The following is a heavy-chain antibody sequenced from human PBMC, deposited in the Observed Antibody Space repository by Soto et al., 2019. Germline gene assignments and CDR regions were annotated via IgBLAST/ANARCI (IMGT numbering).Heavy chain of an antibody. D-gene: IGHD3-16*01. CDR3: AKDMFTFGGVIENWFDP. CDR2: ISWNTGSI. Sequence: EVQLVESGGGLVQPGRSLRLSCAASGFTIDDYAMHWVRQAPGKGLELVSGISWNTGSIGYADSVKGRVTISRDNAKNYLYLQMNSLRADDTAVYYCAKDMFTFGGVIENWFDPWGQGTLVTVSS. J-gene: IGHJ5*02. V-gene: IGHV3-9*01. CDR1: GFTIDDYA.